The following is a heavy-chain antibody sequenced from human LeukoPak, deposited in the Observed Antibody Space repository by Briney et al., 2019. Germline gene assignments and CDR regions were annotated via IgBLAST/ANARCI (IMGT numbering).Heavy chain of an antibody. V-gene: IGHV3-30*02. D-gene: IGHD2-2*01. CDR2: IWYDGSNK. CDR1: GFTFSSYG. J-gene: IGHJ4*02. CDR3: AKDDVEYQLLYYFDY. Sequence: GGSLRLSCAASGFTFSSYGMHWVRQAPGKGLEWVAVIWYDGSNKYYADSVKGRFTISRDNSKNTLYLQMNSLRAEDTAVYYCAKDDVEYQLLYYFDYWGQGTLVTVSS.